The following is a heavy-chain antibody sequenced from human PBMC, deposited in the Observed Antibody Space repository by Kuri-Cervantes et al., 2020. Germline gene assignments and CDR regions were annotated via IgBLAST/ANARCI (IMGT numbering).Heavy chain of an antibody. CDR3: ARGPLTSVTNAYFDY. J-gene: IGHJ4*02. CDR1: GGSISSGGYY. D-gene: IGHD4-17*01. V-gene: IGHV4-31*03. Sequence: SETLSLTCTVSGGSISSGGYYWSWIRQHPGKGLEWIGYIYYSGSTYYNPSLKSRVTISVDTSKNQFSLKLSSVTAADTAVYYCARGPLTSVTNAYFDYWGQGTLVTVSS. CDR2: IYYSGST.